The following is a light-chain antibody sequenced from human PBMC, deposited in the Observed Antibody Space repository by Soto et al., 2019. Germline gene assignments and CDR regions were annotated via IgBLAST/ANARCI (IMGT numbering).Light chain of an antibody. V-gene: IGKV3-20*01. J-gene: IGKJ1*01. CDR1: QSVSIRH. CDR2: GAS. CDR3: QQYGSSPPRT. Sequence: IVLTHSPGTLSLSPGEIATLSFRAIQSVSIRHLGWYQQKPGQGPRLLIYGASSRATGTPDRFSGSGSGTDFTLTINRLEPEDFALYYCQQYGSSPPRTFGQGTKVDIK.